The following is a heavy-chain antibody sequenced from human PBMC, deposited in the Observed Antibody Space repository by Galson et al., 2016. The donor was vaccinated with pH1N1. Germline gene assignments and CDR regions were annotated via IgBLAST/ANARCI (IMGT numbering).Heavy chain of an antibody. CDR1: GYTFTSYA. CDR3: ARDRGSGYDLFDYYYGMDV. CDR2: ISAGNGNT. J-gene: IGHJ6*02. V-gene: IGHV1-3*01. Sequence: SVKVSCKASGYTFTSYAMHWVRQAPGQRLEWMGWISAGNGNTKYSRKFQGRVTITRDTSASTAYMELSSLRSEDTAVYYCARDRGSGYDLFDYYYGMDVWGQGTTVTVSS. D-gene: IGHD5-12*01.